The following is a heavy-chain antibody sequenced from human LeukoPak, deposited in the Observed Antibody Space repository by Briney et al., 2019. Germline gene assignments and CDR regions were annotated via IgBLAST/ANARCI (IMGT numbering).Heavy chain of an antibody. J-gene: IGHJ4*02. CDR2: ISVSGGST. D-gene: IGHD3-16*02. CDR3: AKSLEGGLRLGELSLLYFDY. V-gene: IGHV3-23*01. CDR1: RFTLSSYA. Sequence: PGGSLRLSCAPSRFTLSSYAMSWVRPAPGKGLEWVSAISVSGGSTYYADSVKGRFTISRDNSKNTLYLQMNSLRAEDTAVYYCAKSLEGGLRLGELSLLYFDYWGQGTLVTVSS.